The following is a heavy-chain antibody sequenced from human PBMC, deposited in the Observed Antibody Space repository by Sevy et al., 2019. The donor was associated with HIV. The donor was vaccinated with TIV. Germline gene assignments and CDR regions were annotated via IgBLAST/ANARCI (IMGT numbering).Heavy chain of an antibody. V-gene: IGHV1-2*02. CDR3: AGAGGNYCSSTSCYTWFDP. CDR1: GYTFTGYY. J-gene: IGHJ5*02. Sequence: ASVKVSCKASGYTFTGYYMHWVRQAPGQGLEWMGWINPNSGGTNYAQKFQGRVTMTRDTSISTAYMELSRLISDDTAVYYCAGAGGNYCSSTSCYTWFDPWGQGTLVTVSS. CDR2: INPNSGGT. D-gene: IGHD2-2*02.